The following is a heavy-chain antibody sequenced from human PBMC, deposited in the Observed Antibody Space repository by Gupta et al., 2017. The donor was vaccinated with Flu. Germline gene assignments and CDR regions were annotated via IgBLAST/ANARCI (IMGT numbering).Heavy chain of an antibody. D-gene: IGHD2-2*02. J-gene: IGHJ2*01. Sequence: MHWVRQAPGQGLEWMGRINPNSGGTNYAQKFQGRVTMTRDTSISTAYMELSRLRSDDTAVYYCARDYSGVVPAAIYHFDLWGRGTLVTVSS. V-gene: IGHV1-2*06. CDR2: INPNSGGT. CDR3: ARDYSGVVPAAIYHFDL.